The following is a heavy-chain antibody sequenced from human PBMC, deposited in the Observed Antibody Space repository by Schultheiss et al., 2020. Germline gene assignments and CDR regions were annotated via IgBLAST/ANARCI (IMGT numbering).Heavy chain of an antibody. J-gene: IGHJ4*02. V-gene: IGHV3-74*01. CDR1: GFTFSSYA. D-gene: IGHD3-16*01. CDR3: AHLMITSRDYFDY. CDR2: INSDGSST. Sequence: GGSLRLSCAASGFTFSSYAMSWVRQAPGKGLVWVSRINSDGSSTSYADSVKGRFTISRDNAKNTLYLQMNSLRAEDTAVYYCAHLMITSRDYFDYWGQGTLVTVSS.